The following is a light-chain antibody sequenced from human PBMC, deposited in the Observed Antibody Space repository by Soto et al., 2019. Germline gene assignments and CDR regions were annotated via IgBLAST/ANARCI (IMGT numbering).Light chain of an antibody. CDR3: QQYTNTNNPWM. J-gene: IGKJ1*01. CDR1: QTISSW. CDR2: DAS. Sequence: DIQMTQSPSTLSGSVGDRVTITCRASQTISSWLAWYQRKPGKAPKLLVYDASTLQSGVASRFSGSGSGTEFTLIISGLQPDDSATYYCQQYTNTNNPWMFGQGTKVDIK. V-gene: IGKV1-5*01.